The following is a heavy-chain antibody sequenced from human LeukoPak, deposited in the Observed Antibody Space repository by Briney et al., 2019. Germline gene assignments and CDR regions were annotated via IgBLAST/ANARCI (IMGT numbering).Heavy chain of an antibody. CDR1: GYTLTSYY. V-gene: IGHV1-2*02. J-gene: IGHJ6*03. D-gene: IGHD2-8*01. CDR3: ATGCNKGVCYKPYYMDV. Sequence: ASVKVSCKASGYTLTSYYLHWVRQAPGQGLEWLGWINLNGGGTLSAQKFQGRVTMTRESSISTAYMKLSGLRSDDTAVYYCATGCNKGVCYKPYYMDVWGKGTTVPVSS. CDR2: INLNGGGT.